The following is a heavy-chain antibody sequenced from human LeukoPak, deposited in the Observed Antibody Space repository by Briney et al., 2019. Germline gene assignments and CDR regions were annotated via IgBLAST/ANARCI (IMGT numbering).Heavy chain of an antibody. V-gene: IGHV4-34*01. J-gene: IGHJ4*02. Sequence: SETLSLTCAVYGGSFSGCYWSWIRQPPGKGLEWIGEINHSGSTNYNPSLKSRVTISVDTSKNQFSLKLSSVTAEDTAVYYRARAEKSGSPDYWGQGTLVTVSS. CDR3: ARAEKSGSPDY. CDR2: INHSGST. D-gene: IGHD1-26*01. CDR1: GGSFSGCY.